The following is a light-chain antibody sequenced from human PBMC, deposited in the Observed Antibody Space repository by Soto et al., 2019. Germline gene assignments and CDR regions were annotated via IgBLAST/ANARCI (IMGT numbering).Light chain of an antibody. J-gene: IGLJ2*01. CDR2: DVG. V-gene: IGLV2-11*01. CDR3: CSYAGIYGVV. CDR1: SSDVGGYNY. Sequence: QSALTQPRSVSGSPGQSVTIFCTGTSSDVGGYNYVSWYQQYPGKAPKLMIFDVGKRPSGVPDRFSGSKSGNTASLAISGLQPEDEADYYCCSYAGIYGVVFGGGTKLTVL.